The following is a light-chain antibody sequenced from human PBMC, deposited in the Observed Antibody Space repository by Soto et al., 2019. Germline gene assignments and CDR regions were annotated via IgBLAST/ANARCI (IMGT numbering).Light chain of an antibody. Sequence: DIVLTQSPDSLAVSLGERATINCKSSQSLLYTSTNKNYLAWYQQKPGQPPKLLIYWASTRESGVPDRFSGSGSGTDFTLTIISLQAEVVAVYSCHQYYSTPPYTFGQGTRVEIK. J-gene: IGKJ2*01. CDR1: QSLLYTSTNKNY. CDR3: HQYYSTPPYT. CDR2: WAS. V-gene: IGKV4-1*01.